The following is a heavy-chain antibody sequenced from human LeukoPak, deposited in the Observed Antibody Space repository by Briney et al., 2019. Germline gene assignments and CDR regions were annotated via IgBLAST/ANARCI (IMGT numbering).Heavy chain of an antibody. CDR3: AKDQDVAAAGTWGSIDY. J-gene: IGHJ4*02. CDR1: GFTFSNFG. Sequence: GGSLRLSCVVSGFTFSNFGMSWVRQAPGRGLEWVSSISGSGGSTNYADSVKGRFTVSRDNSKNTLYLQMNTLRAEDTAVYYCAKDQDVAAAGTWGSIDYWGQGTLVTVSS. D-gene: IGHD6-13*01. V-gene: IGHV3-23*01. CDR2: ISGSGGST.